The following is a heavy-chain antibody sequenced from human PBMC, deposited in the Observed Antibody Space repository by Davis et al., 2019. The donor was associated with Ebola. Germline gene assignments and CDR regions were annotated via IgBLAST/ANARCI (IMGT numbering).Heavy chain of an antibody. CDR2: ISSSGSTI. Sequence: GGSLRLSCAASGFTFSDYYMSWIRQAPGKGLEWVSYISSSGSTIYYADSVKGRFTISRDNAKNSLYLQMNSLRAEDTALYYCAKDRGHHWNYVNAFDIWGQGTMVTVSS. D-gene: IGHD1-7*01. J-gene: IGHJ3*02. CDR1: GFTFSDYY. V-gene: IGHV3-11*01. CDR3: AKDRGHHWNYVNAFDI.